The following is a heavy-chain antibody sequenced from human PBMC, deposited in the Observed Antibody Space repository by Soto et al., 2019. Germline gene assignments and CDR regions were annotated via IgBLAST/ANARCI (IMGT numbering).Heavy chain of an antibody. CDR3: SFQESATVTTFEY. CDR2: IKSKTDGGTT. D-gene: IGHD4-17*01. J-gene: IGHJ4*02. Sequence: GGSLRLSCAASGFSFSNVWMSWVRQAPGKGLEWVGRIKSKTDGGTTDYAAPVKGRFTISRDDSKTTLYLQMNSLKTEDTAVYYCSFQESATVTTFEYWGQGTLVTVSS. CDR1: GFSFSNVW. V-gene: IGHV3-15*01.